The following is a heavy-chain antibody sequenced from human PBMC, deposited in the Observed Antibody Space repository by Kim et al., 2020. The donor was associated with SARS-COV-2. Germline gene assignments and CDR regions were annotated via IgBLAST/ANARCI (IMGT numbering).Heavy chain of an antibody. J-gene: IGHJ4*02. CDR1: GFTFSSYA. Sequence: GGSLRLSCAASGFTFSSYAIHWVRQAPGKGLEWVAVISNDGSSKYYADSVKGRFTISRDNSKNTLYLQMNSLRAEETAVYYCAREISDKLDLDYWGQGTLVTVSS. V-gene: IGHV3-30*04. CDR3: AREISDKLDLDY. D-gene: IGHD1-1*01. CDR2: ISNDGSSK.